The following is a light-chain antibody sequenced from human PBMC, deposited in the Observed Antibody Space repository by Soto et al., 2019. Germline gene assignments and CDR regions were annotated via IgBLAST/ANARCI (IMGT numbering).Light chain of an antibody. Sequence: DIQMTQSPSSLSASVGDRVTITCRASQSISSYLNWYQQKPGKAPKLLIYAASSLQSGVPSRFSGSGSGTDFTLTISSLQPEDFATYYFQQSYRSHPSTIGQGTRLEIK. CDR2: AAS. J-gene: IGKJ5*01. CDR3: QQSYRSHPST. V-gene: IGKV1-39*01. CDR1: QSISSY.